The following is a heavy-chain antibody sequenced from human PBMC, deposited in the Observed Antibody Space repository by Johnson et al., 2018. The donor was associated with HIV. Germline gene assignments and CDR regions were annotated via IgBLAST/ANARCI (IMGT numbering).Heavy chain of an antibody. D-gene: IGHD5-18*01. CDR2: IRYDGSNK. CDR1: GFTFSSYV. Sequence: QVQLVESGGGSVQPGGSLRLSCAASGFTFSSYVLSWVRQAPGKGLEWVAFIRYDGSNKYYADSVKGRFTISRDNAKNSLYLQMNSLRAEDTALYYCARVRGYSYVLDAFDIWGQGTMVTVSS. J-gene: IGHJ3*02. CDR3: ARVRGYSYVLDAFDI. V-gene: IGHV3-30*02.